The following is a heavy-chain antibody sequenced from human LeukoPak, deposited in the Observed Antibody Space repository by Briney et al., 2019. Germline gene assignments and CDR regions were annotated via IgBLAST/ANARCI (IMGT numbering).Heavy chain of an antibody. D-gene: IGHD2-21*02. Sequence: QSGGSLRLSCAASGFTFSSYGMHWVRQAPGKGLEWVAVIWYDGSNKYYADSVKGRFTISRDNSKNTLYLQMNSLRAEDTAVYYCVKDALAYCGGDCYWGFDYWGQGTLVTVSS. CDR2: IWYDGSNK. CDR1: GFTFSSYG. J-gene: IGHJ4*02. V-gene: IGHV3-33*06. CDR3: VKDALAYCGGDCYWGFDY.